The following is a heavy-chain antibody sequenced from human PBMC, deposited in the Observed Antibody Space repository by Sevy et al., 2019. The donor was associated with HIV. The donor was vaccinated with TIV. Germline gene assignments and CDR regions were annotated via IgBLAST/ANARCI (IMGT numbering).Heavy chain of an antibody. CDR2: ISFNGKKI. CDR3: ARDISGKYSFDY. V-gene: IGHV3-30*03. D-gene: IGHD1-26*01. J-gene: IGHJ4*02. CDR1: GFTFSSYG. Sequence: GGSLRLSCAASGFTFSSYGMHWVRQAPGKGLEWVAVISFNGKKIDLADSVKARFTISRDNSKNTLYLQMDSLSPEDTAMYYCARDISGKYSFDYWGQRTLVTVSS.